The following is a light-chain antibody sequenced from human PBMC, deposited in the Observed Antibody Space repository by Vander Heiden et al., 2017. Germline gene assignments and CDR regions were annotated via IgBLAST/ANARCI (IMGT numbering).Light chain of an antibody. Sequence: QSALTQPPSLSGAPGQRVSIPCTGSSSNIGAGFDVHWYQQLPGTAPKLLISGNTNWPSGVPDRFSGSKSDTSASLAITGLQPEDEATYYCQSYDRTLSAVIFGGGTKLTVL. CDR3: QSYDRTLSAVI. J-gene: IGLJ2*01. CDR2: GNT. V-gene: IGLV1-40*01. CDR1: SSNIGAGFD.